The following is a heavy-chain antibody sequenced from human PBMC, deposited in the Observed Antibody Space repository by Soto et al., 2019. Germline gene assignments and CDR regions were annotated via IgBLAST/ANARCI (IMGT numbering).Heavy chain of an antibody. Sequence: QVQLVQSGAEVKKPGSSVKVSCKASGGAFDSYIVSWVRQAPGQGREWMGRIIPMFGITNYAQKFHDRVTITADKATSTAYMELSSLRSEDTAIYYCARDTALNNAALGMAYWGQGTLVTVSS. CDR2: IIPMFGIT. D-gene: IGHD6-13*01. J-gene: IGHJ4*02. V-gene: IGHV1-69*08. CDR1: GGAFDSYI. CDR3: ARDTALNNAALGMAY.